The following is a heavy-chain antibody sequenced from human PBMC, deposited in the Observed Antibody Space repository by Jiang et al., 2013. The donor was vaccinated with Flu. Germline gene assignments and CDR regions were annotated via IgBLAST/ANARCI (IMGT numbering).Heavy chain of an antibody. J-gene: IGHJ4*02. Sequence: VQLVESGGGLVKPGGSLRLSCAASGFTFTNAWMSWVRRAPGKGLEWVGRIKSKTNGETTDYAAPVKGRFIISRDDSKNALYLQMNSLKTEDTAVYYCTTDGPSPDLKNYFDHWGQGTLVTVSS. D-gene: IGHD3/OR15-3a*01. V-gene: IGHV3-15*01. CDR1: GFTFTNAW. CDR3: TTDGPSPDLKNYFDH. CDR2: IKSKTNGETT.